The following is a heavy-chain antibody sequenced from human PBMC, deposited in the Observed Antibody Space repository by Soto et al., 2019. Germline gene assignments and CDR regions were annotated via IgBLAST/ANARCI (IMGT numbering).Heavy chain of an antibody. V-gene: IGHV5-51*01. CDR1: GYSFNNYW. J-gene: IGHJ6*02. Sequence: GESLKISCKGSGYSFNNYWIGWVRQMPGKGLEWMGIIYPDDSDTRYSPSFQGQVTISADRSVSTAYLQWSSLKASDTAMYYCARHTYGSTHGMDVWGQGTTVTVS. CDR3: ARHTYGSTHGMDV. D-gene: IGHD3-10*01. CDR2: IYPDDSDT.